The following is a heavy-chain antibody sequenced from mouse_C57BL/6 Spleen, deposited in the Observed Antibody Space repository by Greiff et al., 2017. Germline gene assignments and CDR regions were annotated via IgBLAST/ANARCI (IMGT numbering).Heavy chain of an antibody. D-gene: IGHD1-1*01. J-gene: IGHJ2*01. CDR2: IDPENGDT. CDR1: GFNIKDDY. Sequence: EVKLQESGAELVRPGASVKLSCTASGFNIKDDYMHWVKQRPEQGLEWIGWIDPENGDTEYASKFQGKATITADTSSNTAYLQLSSLTSEDTAVYYCTSGSSYGYWGQGTTLTVSS. CDR3: TSGSSYGY. V-gene: IGHV14-4*01.